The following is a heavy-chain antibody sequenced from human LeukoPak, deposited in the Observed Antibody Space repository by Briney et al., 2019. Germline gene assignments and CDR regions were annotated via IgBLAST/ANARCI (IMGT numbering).Heavy chain of an antibody. CDR1: GYTFTSYY. CDR2: INPSGGST. D-gene: IGHD6-13*01. Sequence: ASVKVSCKASGYTFTSYYMHWVRQAPGQGLEWMGIINPSGGSTSYAQKFQGRVTMTRDTSTSTVYMELSSLRSEDTAVYYCASNTGIAAAANYYYYMDVWGKGTTVTVSS. J-gene: IGHJ6*03. V-gene: IGHV1-46*01. CDR3: ASNTGIAAAANYYYYMDV.